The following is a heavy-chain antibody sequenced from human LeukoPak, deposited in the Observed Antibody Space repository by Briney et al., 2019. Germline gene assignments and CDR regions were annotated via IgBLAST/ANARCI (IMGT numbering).Heavy chain of an antibody. V-gene: IGHV1-2*02. J-gene: IGHJ4*02. CDR3: ARDRGDEAAAGISDY. Sequence: GASVKVSCKASGYTFTGYYMHWVRQAPGQGLEWMGWINPNSGGTNYAQKFQGRVTMTRDTSISTAYMELSRLRSDDTAVYYCARDRGDEAAAGISDYWGQGTLVTASS. D-gene: IGHD6-13*01. CDR1: GYTFTGYY. CDR2: INPNSGGT.